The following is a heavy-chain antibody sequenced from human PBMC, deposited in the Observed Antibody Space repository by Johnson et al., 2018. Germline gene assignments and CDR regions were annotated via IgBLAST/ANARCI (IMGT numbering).Heavy chain of an antibody. V-gene: IGHV3-74*01. CDR2: INSDWRGT. Sequence: EVQLLESGGGLVQPGGSLRLSCAASGFTFSSYWMHWVRQAPGKGLVWVSRINSDWRGTTYADSVKGRFTISRDNAKNTLYLQMNSLRAEDTAVYYCARVDSPYYYYDMDVWGKGTTVTVSS. CDR3: ARVDSPYYYYDMDV. J-gene: IGHJ6*03. CDR1: GFTFSSYW.